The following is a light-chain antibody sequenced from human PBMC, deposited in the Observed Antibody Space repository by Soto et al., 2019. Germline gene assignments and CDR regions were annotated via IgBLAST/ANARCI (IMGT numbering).Light chain of an antibody. CDR3: SSYTTSYFYV. CDR1: GRDIGAYDY. Sequence: QSALTQPASVSGSPGQSITISCTGSGRDIGAYDYVSWYQQHPGKAPKLLIYGVKNGPSGVSYRFSASKSAFTASLTISGLQAEDEAHYYCSSYTTSYFYVFGPGTKVTVL. CDR2: GVK. V-gene: IGLV2-14*01. J-gene: IGLJ1*01.